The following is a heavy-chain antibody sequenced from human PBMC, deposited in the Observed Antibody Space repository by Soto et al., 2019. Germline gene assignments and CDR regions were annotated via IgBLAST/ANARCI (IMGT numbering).Heavy chain of an antibody. CDR3: ARDSGPYFDY. CDR1: GITVSSNY. D-gene: IGHD5-12*01. Sequence: GGSLRLSCAASGITVSSNYMSWVRQAPGKGLEWVSVIYSGGSTYYADSVKGRFTIYRDNSKNTLYLQMNSLRAEDTAVYYCARDSGPYFDYWGQGTLVTVSS. V-gene: IGHV3-66*01. CDR2: IYSGGST. J-gene: IGHJ4*02.